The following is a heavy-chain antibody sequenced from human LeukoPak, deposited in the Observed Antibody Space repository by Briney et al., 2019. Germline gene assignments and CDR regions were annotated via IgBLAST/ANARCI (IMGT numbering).Heavy chain of an antibody. CDR3: ARLVAATDGMDV. V-gene: IGHV4-34*01. D-gene: IGHD2-15*01. J-gene: IGHJ6*02. CDR1: GGSFSGYY. Sequence: SETLSLTCAVYGGSFSGYYWSWIRQPPGKGLEWIGEINHSGSTNYNPSLKSRVTISVDTSKNQFSLKLSSVTAADTAVYYCARLVAATDGMDVWGQGTTVTVSS. CDR2: INHSGST.